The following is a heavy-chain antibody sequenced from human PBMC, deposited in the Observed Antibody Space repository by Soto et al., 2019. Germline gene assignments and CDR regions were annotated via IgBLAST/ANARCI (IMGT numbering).Heavy chain of an antibody. J-gene: IGHJ5*02. CDR2: IIPIFGTA. CDR1: GGTFSSYA. D-gene: IGHD2-2*02. CDR3: ARQGNCSRTSCYTDWFDP. Sequence: QVQLVQSGAEVKKPGSSVKVSCKASGGTFSSYAISWVRQAPGQGLEWMGGIIPIFGTANYAHKFQGSVTITAEESTSTAYMELSSLRSEDTAMYYCARQGNCSRTSCYTDWFDPWGQGTLVTVSP. V-gene: IGHV1-69*01.